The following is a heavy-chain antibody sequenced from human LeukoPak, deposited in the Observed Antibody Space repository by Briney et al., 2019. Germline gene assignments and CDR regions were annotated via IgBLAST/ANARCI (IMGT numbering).Heavy chain of an antibody. CDR2: ISGSTVHT. Sequence: GGSLRLSCAASGFTFSNYAMSWVRQAPGKGLEWVSAISGSTVHTYYADSVKGRFTISRDNSKNTLYLQMSSLTAEDTAVYYCAKFLPYSGYDLRPFDYWGQGTLVTVSS. D-gene: IGHD5-12*01. CDR3: AKFLPYSGYDLRPFDY. V-gene: IGHV3-23*01. CDR1: GFTFSNYA. J-gene: IGHJ4*02.